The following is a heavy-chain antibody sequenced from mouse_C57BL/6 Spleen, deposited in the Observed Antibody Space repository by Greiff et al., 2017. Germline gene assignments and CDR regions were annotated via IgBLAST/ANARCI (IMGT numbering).Heavy chain of an antibody. CDR2: ISSGGDYI. CDR3: TRQLRLKGFDY. Sequence: EVQLVESGEGLVKPGGSLKLSCAASGFTFSSYAMSWVRQTPEQRLAWVAYISSGGDYIYYADTVKGRFPISRDNARNTLYLQMSSLKSEDTAMYYCTRQLRLKGFDYWGEGTTLTVSS. D-gene: IGHD3-2*02. J-gene: IGHJ2*01. CDR1: GFTFSSYA. V-gene: IGHV5-9-1*02.